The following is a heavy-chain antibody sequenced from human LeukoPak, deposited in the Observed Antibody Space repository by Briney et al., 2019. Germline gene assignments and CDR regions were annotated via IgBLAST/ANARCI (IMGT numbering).Heavy chain of an antibody. D-gene: IGHD6-13*01. V-gene: IGHV4-59*12. CDR1: GGSISSYY. Sequence: SETLSLTCTVSGGSISSYYWSWIRQPPGKGLEWIGYIYYSGSTNYNPSLKSRVTISVDTSKNQFSLKLNSVTAADTAVYYCARVVAAAGNNWFDPWGQGTLVTVSS. CDR2: IYYSGST. CDR3: ARVVAAAGNNWFDP. J-gene: IGHJ5*02.